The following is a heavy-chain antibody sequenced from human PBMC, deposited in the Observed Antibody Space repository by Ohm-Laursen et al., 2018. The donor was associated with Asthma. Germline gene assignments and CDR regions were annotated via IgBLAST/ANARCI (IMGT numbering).Heavy chain of an antibody. Sequence: TTQTLTLICTLSGFSITTSGVGVGWLRQPPQKALEWLARLDWDDDKFYSTSLETRLTISKDTSKNQVVLTMTNMDPVDTATYYCAHTVCSSSCYTGFDFWGQGTVVTVSS. V-gene: IGHV2-70*04. CDR3: AHTVCSSSCYTGFDF. J-gene: IGHJ3*01. CDR2: LDWDDDK. D-gene: IGHD2-2*02. CDR1: GFSITTSGVG.